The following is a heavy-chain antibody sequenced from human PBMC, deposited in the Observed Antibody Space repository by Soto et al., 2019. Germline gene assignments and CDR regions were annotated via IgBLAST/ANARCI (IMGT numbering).Heavy chain of an antibody. CDR1: GFTFDDYA. J-gene: IGHJ6*02. CDR2: ISWNSGSI. D-gene: IGHD5-18*01. V-gene: IGHV3-9*01. CDR3: AKDLGYSYGYGYYYGMDV. Sequence: SLRLSCAASGFTFDDYAMHWVRQAPGKGLEWVSGISWNSGSIGYADSVKGRFTISRDNAKNSLYLQMNGLRAEDTALYYCAKDLGYSYGYGYYYGMDVWGQGTTVTVSS.